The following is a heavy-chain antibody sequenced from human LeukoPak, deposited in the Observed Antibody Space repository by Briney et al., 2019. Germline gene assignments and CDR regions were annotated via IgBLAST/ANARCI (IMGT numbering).Heavy chain of an antibody. Sequence: GGSLRLSCAASGFTFSSYGMSWVRQAPGKGLEWASAISGRDTNTYYADSVKGRFTISRDDAKNSLFLQMNSLRDEDTAVYYCARKTPPDYWGQGTLVTVSS. J-gene: IGHJ4*02. CDR1: GFTFSSYG. V-gene: IGHV3-48*02. CDR2: ISGRDTNT. CDR3: ARKTPPDY.